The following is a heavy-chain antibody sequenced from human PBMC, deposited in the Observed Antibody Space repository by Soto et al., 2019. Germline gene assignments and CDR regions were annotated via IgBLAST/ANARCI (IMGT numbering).Heavy chain of an antibody. D-gene: IGHD3-10*01. Sequence: KPSETLSLTCGVSGGSLSGHYWSWIRQAPGKGLEWIGEITPIGDKTYNPSLRSRLTISLDTSKSQFSLDLSSVTAADTAVYYCARDDGLGLAPYYGMDVWGQGTTVTVSS. V-gene: IGHV4-34*01. J-gene: IGHJ6*02. CDR2: ITPIGDK. CDR1: GGSLSGHY. CDR3: ARDDGLGLAPYYGMDV.